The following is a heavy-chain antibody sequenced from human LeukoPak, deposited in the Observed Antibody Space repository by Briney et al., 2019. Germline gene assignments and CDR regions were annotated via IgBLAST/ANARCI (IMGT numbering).Heavy chain of an antibody. Sequence: GGSLRLSCAASGFTFSSYSMNWVRQAPGKGLEWVSYIGSSSSTIYYADSVKGRFTISRDNAKNSLYLQMNSLRDEDTAVYYCARGVVVIPSHFDYWGQGTLVTVSS. J-gene: IGHJ4*02. CDR2: IGSSSSTI. V-gene: IGHV3-48*02. D-gene: IGHD3-22*01. CDR3: ARGVVVIPSHFDY. CDR1: GFTFSSYS.